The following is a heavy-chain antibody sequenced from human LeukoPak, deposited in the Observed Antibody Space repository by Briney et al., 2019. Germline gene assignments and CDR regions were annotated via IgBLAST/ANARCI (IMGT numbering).Heavy chain of an antibody. V-gene: IGHV3-33*01. CDR1: GFTFSSYG. D-gene: IGHD5-12*01. J-gene: IGHJ4*02. Sequence: PGRSLRLSCAASGFTFSSYGMHWVRQAPGKGLEWVAVIWYDGSNKYYADSVKGRFTISRDNSKNTLYLQMNSLRAEDTAVDYCARDRSGYDPYYFDYWGQGTLVTVSS. CDR3: ARDRSGYDPYYFDY. CDR2: IWYDGSNK.